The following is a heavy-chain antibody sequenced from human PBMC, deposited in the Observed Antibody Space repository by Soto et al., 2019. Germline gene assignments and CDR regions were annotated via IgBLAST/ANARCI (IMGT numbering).Heavy chain of an antibody. CDR3: ARAPRGRIAAALLYYYYYGMDI. CDR1: GFTFSSYA. CDR2: ISYDGSNK. Sequence: PGGSLRLSCAASGFTFSSYAMHWVRQAPGKGLEWVAVISYDGSNKYYADSVKGRFTISRDNSMNTLYLQMNSLRAEDTAVYYWARAPRGRIAAALLYYYYYGMDIWGQGTTVTVSS. J-gene: IGHJ6*02. D-gene: IGHD6-13*01. V-gene: IGHV3-30-3*01.